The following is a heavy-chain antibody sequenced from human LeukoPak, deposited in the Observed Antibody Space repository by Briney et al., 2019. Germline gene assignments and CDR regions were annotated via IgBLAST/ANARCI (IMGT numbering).Heavy chain of an antibody. J-gene: IGHJ5*02. Sequence: GGSLRLSCAASGFTVSSNYMSWVRQAPGKGLEWVSVIYSGGSMYYADSVKGRFTISRDNAKNSLYLQMNSLRAEDTAVYYCARDHHIVVVPAATRKDWFDPWGQGTLVTVSS. CDR1: GFTVSSNY. V-gene: IGHV3-53*01. D-gene: IGHD2-2*01. CDR2: IYSGGSM. CDR3: ARDHHIVVVPAATRKDWFDP.